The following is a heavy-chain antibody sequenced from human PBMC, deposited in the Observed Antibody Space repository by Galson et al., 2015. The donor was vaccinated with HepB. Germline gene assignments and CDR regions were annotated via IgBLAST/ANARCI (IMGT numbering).Heavy chain of an antibody. CDR1: GGSISSYY. CDR2: ISYSGST. D-gene: IGHD2-2*02. V-gene: IGHV4-59*01. Sequence: SETLSLTCTVSGGSISSYYWSWIRQPPGKGLEWIGYISYSGSTNYNPSLKSRVTISIDTSKNQFSLKLSSVTAADTAVYFCARNRYCSSTSCYTYLEYWGHGTLVTVSS. J-gene: IGHJ4*01. CDR3: ARNRYCSSTSCYTYLEY.